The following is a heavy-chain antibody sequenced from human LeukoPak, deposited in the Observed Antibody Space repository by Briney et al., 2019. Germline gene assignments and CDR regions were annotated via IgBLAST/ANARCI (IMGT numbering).Heavy chain of an antibody. J-gene: IGHJ5*02. D-gene: IGHD6-13*01. V-gene: IGHV4-34*01. CDR1: GGSFGGYY. CDR3: ARAPSSSWYNWFDP. CDR2: INHSGST. Sequence: KSSETLSLTCAVYGGSFGGYYWSWIRQPPGKGLEWIGEINHSGSTNYNPSLKSRVTTSVDTSKNQFSLKLSSVTAADTAVYYCARAPSSSWYNWFDPWGQGTLVTVSS.